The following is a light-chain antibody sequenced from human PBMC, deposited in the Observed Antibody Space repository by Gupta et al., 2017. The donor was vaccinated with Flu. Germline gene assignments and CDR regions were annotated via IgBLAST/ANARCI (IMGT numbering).Light chain of an antibody. CDR2: GKN. CDR3: HSRDNSGFHV. V-gene: IGLV3-19*01. Sequence: SSELTQDPAVSVALGQTVKLTCRGDSLRVYYASWYHQKPGQAPVLVMFGKNNRPSGIPERFSGSSSGDTSSLTITGAQAEDEADYYCHSRDNSGFHVVGTGTQVSVL. J-gene: IGLJ1*01. CDR1: SLRVYY.